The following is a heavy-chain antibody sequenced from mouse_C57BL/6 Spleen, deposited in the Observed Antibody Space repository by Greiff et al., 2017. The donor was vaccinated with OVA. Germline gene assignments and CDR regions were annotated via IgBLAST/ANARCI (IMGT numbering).Heavy chain of an antibody. CDR1: GYAFSSSW. V-gene: IGHV1-82*01. CDR2: IYPGDGDT. CDR3: TRERDYDGYYYAMDY. Sequence: VQLQQSGPELVKPGASVKISCKASGYAFSSSWMNWVKQRPGKGLEWIGRIYPGDGDTNYTGKFKGKATLTADKSSSTAYMQLSSLTSEDSAVYFCTRERDYDGYYYAMDYWGQGTSVTVSS. D-gene: IGHD1-1*01. J-gene: IGHJ4*01.